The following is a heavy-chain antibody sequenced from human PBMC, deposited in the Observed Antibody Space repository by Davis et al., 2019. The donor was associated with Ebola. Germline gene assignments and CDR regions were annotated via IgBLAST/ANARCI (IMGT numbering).Heavy chain of an antibody. V-gene: IGHV4-4*07. Sequence: PSDTLSLTCTVSGGSISSHYWSWIRQPAGKGLEWSGRIYTSGRTNYIPSLKGRVTMSVDTSKNQFSLRLSSVTAADTAVYYCVRDGCPGGSCYCGDYWGQGTLVTVSS. J-gene: IGHJ4*02. D-gene: IGHD2-15*01. CDR2: IYTSGRT. CDR1: GGSISSHY. CDR3: VRDGCPGGSCYCGDY.